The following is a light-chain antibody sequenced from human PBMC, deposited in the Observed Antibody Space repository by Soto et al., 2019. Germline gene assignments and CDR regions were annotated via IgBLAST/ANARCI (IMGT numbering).Light chain of an antibody. CDR2: EVS. V-gene: IGLV2-8*01. J-gene: IGLJ3*02. Sequence: QPVLTQPPSASGSPGQSVTISCTGTSSDVGGYNYVSWYQQHPGKAPNLMIYEVSKRPSGVPDRFSGSKSGNTASLTVSGLQAEDEADYYCSSYAGSNNLGVFGGGTKLTVL. CDR3: SSYAGSNNLGV. CDR1: SSDVGGYNY.